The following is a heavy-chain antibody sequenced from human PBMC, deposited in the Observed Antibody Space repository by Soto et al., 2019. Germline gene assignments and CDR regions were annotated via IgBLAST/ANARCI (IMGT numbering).Heavy chain of an antibody. CDR3: AKASGIYYTPFDN. J-gene: IGHJ4*02. V-gene: IGHV3-30*18. Sequence: GGSLRLSCAASGFTFRTYAIHWVRQTPGKGLEWVAVISDDGNKEYYADSVKGRFTISRDNSKNTLYPQMNSLRAEDTAVYYCAKASGIYYTPFDNWGQGTLVTVSS. D-gene: IGHD1-26*01. CDR1: GFTFRTYA. CDR2: ISDDGNKE.